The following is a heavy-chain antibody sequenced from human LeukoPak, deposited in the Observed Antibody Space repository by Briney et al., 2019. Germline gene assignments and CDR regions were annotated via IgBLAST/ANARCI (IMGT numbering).Heavy chain of an antibody. J-gene: IGHJ3*02. CDR3: ARPRGYSGYDYPGAFDI. V-gene: IGHV4-39*01. CDR1: GGSISSSSYY. Sequence: PSETLSLTCTVSGGSISSSSYYWGWIRQPPGKGLEWIVSIYYSGSTYYNPSLKSRVTISVDTSKNQFSLKLSSVTAADTAVYYCARPRGYSGYDYPGAFDIWGQGTMVTVSS. CDR2: IYYSGST. D-gene: IGHD5-12*01.